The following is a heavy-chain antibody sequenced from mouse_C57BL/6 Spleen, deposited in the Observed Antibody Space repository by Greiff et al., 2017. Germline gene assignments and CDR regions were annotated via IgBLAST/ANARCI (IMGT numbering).Heavy chain of an antibody. Sequence: VQLKESGAELVKPGASVKLSCTASGFNFTDYYMHWVKQRTEQGLEWIGRIDPDDGETKYAPKFQGKATLTADTSSNTAYLQLSSLTSEDTAVYYCAREIYDYDAMDYWGQGTSVTVSS. J-gene: IGHJ4*01. CDR2: IDPDDGET. V-gene: IGHV14-2*01. CDR3: AREIYDYDAMDY. D-gene: IGHD2-3*01. CDR1: GFNFTDYY.